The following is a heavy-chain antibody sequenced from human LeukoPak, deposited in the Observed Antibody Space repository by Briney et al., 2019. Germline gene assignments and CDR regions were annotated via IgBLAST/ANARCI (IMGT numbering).Heavy chain of an antibody. CDR2: IYYSGST. D-gene: IGHD3-3*01. Sequence: PSETLSLTCTVSGGSISSGGYYWSWIRQHPGKGLEWIGYIYYSGSTYYNPSLKSRDTISVDTSKNQFSLKLSSVTAADTAVYYCARASYYDFWSGYYVWFDPWGQGTLVTVSS. CDR1: GGSISSGGYY. CDR3: ARASYYDFWSGYYVWFDP. V-gene: IGHV4-31*03. J-gene: IGHJ5*02.